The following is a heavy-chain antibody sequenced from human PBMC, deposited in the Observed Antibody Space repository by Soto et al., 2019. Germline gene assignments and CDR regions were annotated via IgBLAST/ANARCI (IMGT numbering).Heavy chain of an antibody. CDR2: ISGSSSTK. CDR3: ARDRPFGELLSAPDC. D-gene: IGHD3-10*01. J-gene: IGHJ4*02. V-gene: IGHV3-48*02. Sequence: PGGSLRLSCAASGFTFSNFAMNWVRQAPGKGLEWVSAISGSSSTKYYADSVKGRFTISRDNAKDSLYLQMNSLRDEDTAVYYCARDRPFGELLSAPDCWGQGTLVTVSS. CDR1: GFTFSNFA.